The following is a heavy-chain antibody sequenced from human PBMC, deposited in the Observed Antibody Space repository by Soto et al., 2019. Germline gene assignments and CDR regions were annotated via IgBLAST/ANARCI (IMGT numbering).Heavy chain of an antibody. Sequence: NGLERVSAISGSGGSTYYADSVKGRFTISRDNSKNTLYLQMNSLRAEDTAVYYCAKVWYYDFWSGYQDMYYLDYWRQGTLVTV. J-gene: IGHJ4*02. V-gene: IGHV3-23*01. D-gene: IGHD3-3*01. CDR2: ISGSGGST. CDR3: AKVWYYDFWSGYQDMYYLDY.